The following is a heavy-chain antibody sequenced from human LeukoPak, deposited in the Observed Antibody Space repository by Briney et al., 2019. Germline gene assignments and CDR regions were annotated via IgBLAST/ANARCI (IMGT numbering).Heavy chain of an antibody. CDR2: IKSKTDGGTT. CDR3: TTHGYSSGLNGVDH. J-gene: IGHJ4*02. D-gene: IGHD6-19*01. V-gene: IGHV3-15*01. Sequence: GGSLRLSCAASGFTFSNAWMSWVRQAPGKGLEWVGRIKSKTDGGTTDYAAPVKGRFTISRDDSKNTLYLQMNSLETEDTAVYYCTTHGYSSGLNGVDHWGQGTLVTVSS. CDR1: GFTFSNAW.